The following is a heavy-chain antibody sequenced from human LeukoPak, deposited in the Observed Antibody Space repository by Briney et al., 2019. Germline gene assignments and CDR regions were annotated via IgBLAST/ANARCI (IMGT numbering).Heavy chain of an antibody. Sequence: SETLSLTCSVSGDSISNHYCNWIRQPPGKGLEWIGYIYYSGSTYSNPSLKSRITISVDTSKNQFSLKLSSVTAADTAVYYCARDRNYYGSGNYYRYFDFWGQGTLVTVSS. CDR3: ARDRNYYGSGNYYRYFDF. V-gene: IGHV4-59*11. CDR2: IYYSGST. CDR1: GDSISNHY. D-gene: IGHD3-10*01. J-gene: IGHJ4*02.